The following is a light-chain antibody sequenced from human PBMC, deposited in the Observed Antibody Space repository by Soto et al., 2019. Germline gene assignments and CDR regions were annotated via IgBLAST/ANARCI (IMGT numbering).Light chain of an antibody. CDR1: QDISNY. CDR2: DAS. Sequence: DIQMTQSPSSLSASVGDRVTITCQASQDISNYLNWYQQKPGKAPKLLIYDASNLETGVPSRFSGSGSGTGFTFTISSLQPEDIATYYCQQYDNLPIFTFGPGTKVDIK. CDR3: QQYDNLPIFT. V-gene: IGKV1-33*01. J-gene: IGKJ3*01.